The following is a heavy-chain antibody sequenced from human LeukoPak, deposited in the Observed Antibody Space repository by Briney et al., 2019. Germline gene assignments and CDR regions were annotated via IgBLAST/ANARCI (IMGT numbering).Heavy chain of an antibody. D-gene: IGHD4-17*01. CDR3: SRGLRDYGDSNYYFDQ. CDR2: IRKKGYGETT. J-gene: IGHJ4*02. V-gene: IGHV3-49*03. Sequence: PGGSLRLSCTASGFSFGDDAWSWFRQAPGRGLEFVSFIRKKGYGETTDYAASVRGRFTISRDDAKSTVYLQMNSLEIEDTALYYCSRGLRDYGDSNYYFDQWGRGTQVTVSS. CDR1: GFSFGDDA.